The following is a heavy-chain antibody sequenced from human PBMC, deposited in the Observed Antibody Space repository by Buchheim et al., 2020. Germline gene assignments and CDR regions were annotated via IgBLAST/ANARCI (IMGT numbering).Heavy chain of an antibody. CDR2: IIPILGIA. CDR1: GGTFSSYT. V-gene: IGHV1-69*08. D-gene: IGHD5-12*01. Sequence: QVQLVQSGAEVKKPGSSVKVSCKASGGTFSSYTISWVRQAPGQGLEWMGRIIPILGIANYAQKFQGRVTITADKSTSTAYMELSSLRSEDTAVYYCARDGGGKSSRGSLYGMDVWGQGTT. CDR3: ARDGGGKSSRGSLYGMDV. J-gene: IGHJ6*02.